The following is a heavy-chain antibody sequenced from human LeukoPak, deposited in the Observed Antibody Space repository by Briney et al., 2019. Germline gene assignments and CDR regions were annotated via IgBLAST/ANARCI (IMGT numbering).Heavy chain of an antibody. D-gene: IGHD2-21*02. V-gene: IGHV3-23*01. CDR2: ISGGGDIT. CDR3: VREDTPATANY. CDR1: GFNFANHA. Sequence: GGSLRLSCAASGFNFANHATSWVHQTPGKGLEWVSAISGGGDITYYADSVRGRFTISRDNSKDTLFLQMHSLRPGDTAVYYCVREDTPATANYWGQGTLVTISS. J-gene: IGHJ4*02.